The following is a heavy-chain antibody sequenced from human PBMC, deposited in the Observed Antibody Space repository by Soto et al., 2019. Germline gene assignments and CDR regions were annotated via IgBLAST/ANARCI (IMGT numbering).Heavy chain of an antibody. J-gene: IGHJ6*03. CDR1: GFTFSSYW. D-gene: IGHD6-6*01. V-gene: IGHV3-7*01. CDR2: IKQDGSEK. CDR3: ARVGLEYSSSSYPYYYYYYMDV. Sequence: GGSLRLSCAASGFTFSSYWMSWVRQAPGKGLEWVANIKQDGSEKYYVDSVKGRFTISRDNAKNSLYLQMNSLRAEDTAVYYCARVGLEYSSSSYPYYYYYYMDVWGKGTTVTVSS.